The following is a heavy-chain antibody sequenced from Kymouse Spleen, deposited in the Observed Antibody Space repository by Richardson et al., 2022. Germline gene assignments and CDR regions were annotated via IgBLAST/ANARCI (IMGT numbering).Heavy chain of an antibody. V-gene: IGHV4-61*01. D-gene: IGHD1-14*01. J-gene: IGHJ5*02. CDR2: IYYSGST. CDR3: ARHEITTPKINWFDP. CDR1: GGSVSSGSYY. Sequence: QVQLQESGPGLVKPSETLSLTCTVSGGSVSSGSYYWSWIRQPPGKGLEWIGYIYYSGSTNYNPSLKSRVTISVDTSKNQFSLKLSSVTAADTAVYYCARHEITTPKINWFDPWGQGTLVTVSS.